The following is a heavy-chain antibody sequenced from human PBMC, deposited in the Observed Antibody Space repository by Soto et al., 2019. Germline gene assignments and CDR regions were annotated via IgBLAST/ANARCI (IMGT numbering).Heavy chain of an antibody. D-gene: IGHD1-26*01. V-gene: IGHV2-5*02. CDR1: GFSLTTDRVG. J-gene: IGHJ4*02. Sequence: QITLKESGPTLVKPTQTLTLTCTFSGFSLTTDRVGVSWIRQPPGEALEWLAVIYWDDSKTYRPSLESRLTITKATTKNQVALTMTNMDSLDAATYYCAHAYGGRSLYWGQGTLVTVSS. CDR3: AHAYGGRSLY. CDR2: IYWDDSK.